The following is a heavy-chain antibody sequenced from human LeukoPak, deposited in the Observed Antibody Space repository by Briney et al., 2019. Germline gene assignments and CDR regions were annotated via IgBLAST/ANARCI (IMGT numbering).Heavy chain of an antibody. V-gene: IGHV4-31*03. Sequence: SETLSLTCTVSGGSISSSGCYWGWIRQRPGKGLEWIGYIYKTGSTYYNPSLRSRVTMSVDTSRNQFSLKVNSVTAADTAVYYCARDVLRWGQGTLVTVSS. CDR2: IYKTGST. CDR1: GGSISSSGCY. J-gene: IGHJ4*02. CDR3: ARDVLR.